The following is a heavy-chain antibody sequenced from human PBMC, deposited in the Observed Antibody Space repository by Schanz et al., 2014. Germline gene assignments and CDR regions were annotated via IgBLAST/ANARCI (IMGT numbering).Heavy chain of an antibody. CDR2: ISGSGVTI. Sequence: EVHLLESGGGLVQPGGSLRLSCAGSGFTFSSYAMSWVRQTPGKGLEWVSVISGSGVTIYYADSVKGRFTISRDNSKNTLYLLMNSLRAEDTAVYYCAKDLISGWSGFDYWGQGTLVTVSS. CDR3: AKDLISGWSGFDY. J-gene: IGHJ4*02. D-gene: IGHD6-19*01. V-gene: IGHV3-23*01. CDR1: GFTFSSYA.